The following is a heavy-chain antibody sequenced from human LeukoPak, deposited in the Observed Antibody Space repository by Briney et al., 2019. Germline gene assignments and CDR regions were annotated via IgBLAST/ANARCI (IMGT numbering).Heavy chain of an antibody. V-gene: IGHV3-7*01. D-gene: IGHD2-15*01. Sequence: GGSLRLSCAASGFTFSSHWMSWVRQAPGKGLEWVASIKDDETEKYCVDSVKGRFTISRDNAKNSLYLEMNSLRVEDTAMYYCARTSRSSSIDDWGQGTLVTVSS. CDR3: ARTSRSSSIDD. CDR1: GFTFSSHW. J-gene: IGHJ4*02. CDR2: IKDDETEK.